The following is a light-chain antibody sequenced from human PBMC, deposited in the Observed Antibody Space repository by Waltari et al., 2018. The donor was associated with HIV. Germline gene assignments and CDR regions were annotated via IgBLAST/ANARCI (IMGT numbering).Light chain of an antibody. CDR2: NTN. Sequence: QSALTQPASVSGSPGQSITISCIGSGSDIAVYNYISWYQHPPDGAPRLVVFNTNSRPSGSPFRFAGSKSGNTASLTISGRQAEDEGIYYCSSYASGGSLLFGGGTKVTVL. J-gene: IGLJ3*02. V-gene: IGLV2-14*01. CDR3: SSYASGGSLL. CDR1: GSDIAVYNY.